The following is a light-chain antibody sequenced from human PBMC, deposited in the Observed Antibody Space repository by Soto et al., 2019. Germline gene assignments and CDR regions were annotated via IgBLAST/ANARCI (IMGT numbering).Light chain of an antibody. V-gene: IGKV3-20*01. CDR2: GAS. J-gene: IGKJ1*01. CDR1: QSVSSSY. CDR3: QQYGSSPQT. Sequence: IVLTQSPGTRSLSPGERATLSFRASQSVSSSYLAWYQQKPGQAPRLLIYGASSRATGIPDRFSGSGSGTDFTLTISRLEPEDFAVYYCQQYGSSPQTFGQGTKVDIK.